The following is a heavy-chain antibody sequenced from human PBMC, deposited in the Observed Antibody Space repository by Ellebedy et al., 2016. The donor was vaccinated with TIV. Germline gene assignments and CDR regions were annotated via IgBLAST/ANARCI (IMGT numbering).Heavy chain of an antibody. D-gene: IGHD6-19*01. V-gene: IGHV3-30*18. CDR1: RIAFDLYG. CDR2: ISFDGGNQ. Sequence: GGSLRLXXVASRIAFDLYGMHWVRQAPGRGLEWVAVISFDGGNQYYADSVQGRFTISRDNSKNTLFLQMTSLRPEDTAVYFCAKGRSKEVQWLDDPFDIWGRGTMVTVSS. CDR3: AKGRSKEVQWLDDPFDI. J-gene: IGHJ3*02.